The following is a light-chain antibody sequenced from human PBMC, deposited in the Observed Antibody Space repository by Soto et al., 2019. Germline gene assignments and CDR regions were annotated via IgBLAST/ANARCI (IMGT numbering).Light chain of an antibody. Sequence: DIQMTQSPSTLSGSVGDRVTITCRASQTISSWLAWYQQKPGKAPKLLIYKASTLKSGVPSRFSGSGSGTEFTLTISSLQPDDFATYFCQQYNSYWWTFGQGTKVDIK. CDR3: QQYNSYWWT. CDR1: QTISSW. J-gene: IGKJ1*01. V-gene: IGKV1-5*03. CDR2: KAS.